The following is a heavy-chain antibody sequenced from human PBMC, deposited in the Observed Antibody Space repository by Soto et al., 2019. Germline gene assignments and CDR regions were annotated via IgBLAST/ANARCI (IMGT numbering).Heavy chain of an antibody. J-gene: IGHJ5*02. D-gene: IGHD3-16*01. CDR1: GGSISSGNSYS. Sequence: PSETLSLTCAVSGGSISSGNSYSWSWIRKPPGTGLEWIGSISNTGSTSYNPSLKGRVTMSVDKSKNQFSLKLSSVTAADMAVYYCARAVAPYLGTWFDPWGQGTLVT. V-gene: IGHV4-30-2*01. CDR3: ARAVAPYLGTWFDP. CDR2: ISNTGST.